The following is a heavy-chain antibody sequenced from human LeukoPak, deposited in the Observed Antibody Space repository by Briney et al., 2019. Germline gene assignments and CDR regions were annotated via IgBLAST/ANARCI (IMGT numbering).Heavy chain of an antibody. J-gene: IGHJ6*02. CDR3: AREGRYYDSSGYYYGYYGMDV. CDR1: GFTFSSYS. Sequence: PGGSLRLSCAASGFTFSSYSMNWVRQAPGKGLEWVSPISSSSSYIYYADSVKGRFTISRDNAKNSLYLQMNSLRAEDTAVYYCAREGRYYDSSGYYYGYYGMDVWGQGTTVTVSS. D-gene: IGHD3-22*01. V-gene: IGHV3-21*01. CDR2: ISSSSSYI.